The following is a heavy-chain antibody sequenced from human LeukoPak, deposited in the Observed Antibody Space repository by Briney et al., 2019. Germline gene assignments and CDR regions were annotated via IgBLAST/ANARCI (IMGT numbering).Heavy chain of an antibody. V-gene: IGHV3-7*03. D-gene: IGHD5-12*01. Sequence: GGSLRLSCAASGFTFSGSWMAWVRQAPGKGLEWVANMNQDGSEKNYVDSVKGRFTISRGNAENSLYLQMSSLRAEDTAVYYCARDSGYDCFDYWGQGTLVTVSS. CDR1: GFTFSGSW. CDR3: ARDSGYDCFDY. J-gene: IGHJ4*02. CDR2: MNQDGSEK.